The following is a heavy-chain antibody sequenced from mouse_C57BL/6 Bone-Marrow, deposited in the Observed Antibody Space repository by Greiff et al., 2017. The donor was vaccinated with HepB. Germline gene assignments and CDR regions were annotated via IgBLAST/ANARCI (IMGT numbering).Heavy chain of an antibody. D-gene: IGHD1-1*01. CDR1: GFTFSDYG. Sequence: EVKLMESGGGLVQPGGSLKLSCAASGFTFSDYGMAWVRQAPRKGPEWVAFISNLAYSIYYADTVTGRFTISRENAKNTLYLEMSSLRSEDTAMYYCARQDYGSSYEYFDVWGTGTTVTVSS. CDR3: ARQDYGSSYEYFDV. V-gene: IGHV5-15*01. J-gene: IGHJ1*03. CDR2: ISNLAYSI.